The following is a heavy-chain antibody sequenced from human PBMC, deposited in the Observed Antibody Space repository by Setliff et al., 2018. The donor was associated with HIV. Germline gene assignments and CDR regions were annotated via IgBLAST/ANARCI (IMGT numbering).Heavy chain of an antibody. CDR1: GGSIKSSSYY. CDR3: ARVPTSSWYVTTQRTKEYFHH. J-gene: IGHJ1*01. D-gene: IGHD6-13*01. CDR2: IYYSGNT. Sequence: SETLSLTCTVSGGSIKSSSYYWGWIRQPPGKGLEWIGSIYYSGNTYYNPPLKSRVTISEDRSRNQFSLRLSSVTAADTAIYYCARVPTSSWYVTTQRTKEYFHHWGQGTLVTVSS. V-gene: IGHV4-39*07.